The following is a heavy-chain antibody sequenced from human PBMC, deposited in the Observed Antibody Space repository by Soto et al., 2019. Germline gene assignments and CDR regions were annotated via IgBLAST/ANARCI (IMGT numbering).Heavy chain of an antibody. CDR1: GFTFSSYW. V-gene: IGHV3-7*01. J-gene: IGHJ4*02. D-gene: IGHD3-3*01. Sequence: VGSLRLSCAASGFTFSSYWMSWVRQAPGKGLEWVANIKQDGSEKYYVDSVKGRFTISRDNAKNSLYLQMNSLRAEDTAVYYCESTLLYDFWSGQDYWGQGTLVTVSS. CDR3: ESTLLYDFWSGQDY. CDR2: IKQDGSEK.